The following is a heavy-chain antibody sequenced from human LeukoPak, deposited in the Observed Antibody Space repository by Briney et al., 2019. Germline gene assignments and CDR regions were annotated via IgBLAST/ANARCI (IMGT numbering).Heavy chain of an antibody. CDR3: ARAFYGDYAPGDYYYYYMDV. J-gene: IGHJ6*03. Sequence: EASVKVSCKASGGTFSSYAISWVRQAPGQGLEWMGGIIPIFGTANYAQKFQGRVTITADESTSTAYMELSSLRSEDTAVYYCARAFYGDYAPGDYYYYYMDVWGKGTTVTVSS. D-gene: IGHD4-17*01. CDR1: GGTFSSYA. V-gene: IGHV1-69*13. CDR2: IIPIFGTA.